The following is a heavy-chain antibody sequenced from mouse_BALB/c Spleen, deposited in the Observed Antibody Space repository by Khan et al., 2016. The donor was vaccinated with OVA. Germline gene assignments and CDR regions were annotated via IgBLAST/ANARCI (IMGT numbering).Heavy chain of an antibody. CDR3: ARVLWLRPYYYAMDY. CDR1: GYTFTNYG. V-gene: IGHV9-3-1*01. Sequence: QVQLQQSGPELKKPGETVKISCKASGYTFTNYGMNWVKQAPGKDLKWMGWIDTYTGEPTYADDFKGRFAFSLETSATTAYLQINNLKNEDTATYFCARVLWLRPYYYAMDYWGQGTSVTVSS. D-gene: IGHD2-2*01. CDR2: IDTYTGEP. J-gene: IGHJ4*01.